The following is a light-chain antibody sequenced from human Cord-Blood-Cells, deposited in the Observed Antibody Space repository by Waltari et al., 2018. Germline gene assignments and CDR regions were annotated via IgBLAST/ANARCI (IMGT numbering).Light chain of an antibody. V-gene: IGKV1D-13*01. Sequence: AIQLTQSPSSLSASVGARVTITGRASQGISSALAWYQQKPGKAPKLLIYDASSLESGVPSRFSGSGSGTDFTRTISSLQPEDFATYYCQQFNNYPITFGQGTRLEIK. CDR1: QGISSA. CDR3: QQFNNYPIT. J-gene: IGKJ5*01. CDR2: DAS.